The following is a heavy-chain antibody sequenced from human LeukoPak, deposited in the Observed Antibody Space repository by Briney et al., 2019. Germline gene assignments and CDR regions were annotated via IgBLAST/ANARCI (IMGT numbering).Heavy chain of an antibody. CDR2: IYNSGST. Sequence: PSETLSLTCTVSGGSISSYYWSWIRQPPPKGLEWIGRIYNSGSTNYNPSLKSRVTMPVDTSKNQFSLKLRPVTAADTAVYYCAREGGDYDFWSCPWVPTLRFDPWGQGTLVTVSS. CDR1: GGSISSYY. V-gene: IGHV4-4*07. J-gene: IGHJ5*02. D-gene: IGHD3-3*01. CDR3: AREGGDYDFWSCPWVPTLRFDP.